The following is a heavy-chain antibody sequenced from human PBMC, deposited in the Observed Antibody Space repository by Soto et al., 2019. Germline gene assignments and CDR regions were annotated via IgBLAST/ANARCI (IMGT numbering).Heavy chain of an antibody. V-gene: IGHV3-7*01. CDR2: IKEDGSEN. CDR1: GFTFSSYW. J-gene: IGHJ6*03. CDR3: ARCHDYRNYFYYYMDV. D-gene: IGHD4-4*01. Sequence: EVQLVESGGGLVQPGRSLRLSCAASGFTFSSYWMTWVRQAPGKGLEWVASIKEDGSENFHVDSVKDRFTISRDNAKNSLYLQMNGLRAEDTAVYYCARCHDYRNYFYYYMDVWGKGTTVTVSS.